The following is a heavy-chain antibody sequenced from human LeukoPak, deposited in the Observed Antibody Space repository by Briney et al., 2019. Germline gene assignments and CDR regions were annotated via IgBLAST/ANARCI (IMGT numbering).Heavy chain of an antibody. J-gene: IGHJ4*02. CDR2: INHSGST. Sequence: SETLSLTCAVYGGSFSGYYWSWIRQPPGKGLEWIGEINHSGSTNYNPSLKSRVTISVDTSKNQFSLKLSSVTAADTAVYYCARGLLCSSTSCYDDYWGQGTLVTVSS. CDR3: ARGLLCSSTSCYDDY. D-gene: IGHD2-2*01. V-gene: IGHV4-34*01. CDR1: GGSFSGYY.